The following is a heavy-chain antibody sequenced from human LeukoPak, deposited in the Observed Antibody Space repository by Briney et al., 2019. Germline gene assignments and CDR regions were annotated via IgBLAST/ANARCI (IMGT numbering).Heavy chain of an antibody. D-gene: IGHD3-10*01. CDR2: IYYSGST. Sequence: SQTLSLTCTVSGGSISSGGYYWSWIRQHPGKGLEWIGYIYYSGSTYYNPSLKSRVSISVDTSKNQFSLKLGSVTAADTAVYYCARCPLVRGVILPWFDPWGQGTLVTVSS. V-gene: IGHV4-31*03. CDR1: GGSISSGGYY. CDR3: ARCPLVRGVILPWFDP. J-gene: IGHJ5*02.